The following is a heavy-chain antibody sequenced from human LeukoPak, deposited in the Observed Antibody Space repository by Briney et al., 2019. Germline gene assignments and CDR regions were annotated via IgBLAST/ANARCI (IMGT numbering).Heavy chain of an antibody. CDR3: ARSPVVPAAIGYYYYYMDV. D-gene: IGHD2-2*01. CDR1: GGSISSSSYY. CDR2: IYYSGST. V-gene: IGHV4-39*01. Sequence: SETLSLTCTVSGGSISSSSYYWGWIRQPPGKGLEWIGSIYYSGSTYYNPSLKSRVTISVDTSKNQFSLKLSSVAAADTAVYYCARSPVVPAAIGYYYYYMDVWGQGTLVTVSS. J-gene: IGHJ6*03.